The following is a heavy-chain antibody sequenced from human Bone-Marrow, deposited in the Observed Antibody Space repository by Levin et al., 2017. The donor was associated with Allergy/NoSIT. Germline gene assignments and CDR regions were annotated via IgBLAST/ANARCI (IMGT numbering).Heavy chain of an antibody. CDR3: ARGPLGWNPVDY. V-gene: IGHV1-2*06. D-gene: IGHD1-1*01. CDR1: GYTFTNYY. CDR2: INPNSGGS. Sequence: GESLKISCKASGYTFTNYYMHWVRQALGQGLEWMGRINPNSGGSIFAQKFQGRVTVTRDTSSTSGYMELTGLRSDDTAVYYCARGPLGWNPVDYWGLGTLVTVSS. J-gene: IGHJ4*02.